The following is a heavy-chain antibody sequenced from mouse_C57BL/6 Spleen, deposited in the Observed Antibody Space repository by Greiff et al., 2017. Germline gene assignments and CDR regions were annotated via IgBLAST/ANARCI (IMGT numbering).Heavy chain of an antibody. V-gene: IGHV1-53*01. D-gene: IGHD1-1*01. Sequence: VQLQQPGTELVKPGASVKLSCKASGYTFTSYWMHWVKQRPGQGLEWIGNINPSNGGTNYNEKFKGKATLTVDKSSSTAYMQLNSLTSEDSAVYDCARSGYYGSSIFDYWGQGTTLTVSS. J-gene: IGHJ2*01. CDR2: INPSNGGT. CDR1: GYTFTSYW. CDR3: ARSGYYGSSIFDY.